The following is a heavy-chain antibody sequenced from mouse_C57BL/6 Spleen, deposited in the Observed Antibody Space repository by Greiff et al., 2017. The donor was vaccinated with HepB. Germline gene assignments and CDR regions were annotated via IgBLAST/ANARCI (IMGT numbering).Heavy chain of an antibody. CDR2: ISYDGSN. Sequence: EVQLQESGPGLVKPSQSLSLTCSVTGYSITSGYYWNWIRQFPGNKLEWMGYISYDGSNNYNPSLKNRISITRDTSKNQFFLKLNSVTTEDTATYYCARRGSNYVFDYWGQGTTLTVSS. CDR1: GYSITSGYY. J-gene: IGHJ2*01. V-gene: IGHV3-6*01. CDR3: ARRGSNYVFDY. D-gene: IGHD2-5*01.